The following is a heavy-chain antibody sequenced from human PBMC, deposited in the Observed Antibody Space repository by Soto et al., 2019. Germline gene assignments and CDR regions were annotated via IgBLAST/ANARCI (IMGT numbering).Heavy chain of an antibody. Sequence: GASVKVSCKASGGTFSSYAISWVRQAPGQGLEWMGGIIPIFGTANYAQKFQGRVTITADESTSTAYMELSSLRSEDTAVYYCARGTSVATAYYFDYWGQGTLVTVSS. CDR1: GGTFSSYA. D-gene: IGHD6-19*01. J-gene: IGHJ4*02. V-gene: IGHV1-69*13. CDR3: ARGTSVATAYYFDY. CDR2: IIPIFGTA.